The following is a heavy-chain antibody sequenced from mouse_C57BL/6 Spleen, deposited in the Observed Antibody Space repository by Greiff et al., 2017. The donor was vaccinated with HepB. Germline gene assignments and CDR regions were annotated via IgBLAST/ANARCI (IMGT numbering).Heavy chain of an antibody. CDR1: GSTFTSYW. D-gene: IGHD2-1*01. V-gene: IGHV1-69*01. CDR2: IDPSDSYT. Sequence: QVQLQQPGAELVMPGASVKLSCKASGSTFTSYWMHWVKQRPGQGLEWIGEIDPSDSYTNYNQKFKGKSTLTVDKSSSTAYMQLSSLTSEDSAVYYCARWGYGNYEYFDVWGTGTTVTVSS. CDR3: ARWGYGNYEYFDV. J-gene: IGHJ1*03.